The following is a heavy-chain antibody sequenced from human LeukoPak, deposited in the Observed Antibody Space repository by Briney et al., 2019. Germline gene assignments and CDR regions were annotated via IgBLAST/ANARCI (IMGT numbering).Heavy chain of an antibody. D-gene: IGHD3-16*01. V-gene: IGHV4-59*08. CDR1: GGSINSYY. CDR2: IYYSGST. J-gene: IGHJ4*02. CDR3: ASSRTSFTHPFDY. Sequence: SETLSLTCTVSGGSINSYYWSWIRQPPGKGLEGIGYIYYSGSTNYNPSLKSRVTISVDTSKNQSSLKLSSVTAADTAIYYCASSRTSFTHPFDYWGQGTLVTVSS.